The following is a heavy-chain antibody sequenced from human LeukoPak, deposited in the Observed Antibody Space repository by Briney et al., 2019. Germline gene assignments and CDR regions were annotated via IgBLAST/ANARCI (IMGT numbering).Heavy chain of an antibody. J-gene: IGHJ4*02. CDR2: ISGSGGST. Sequence: GGSLRLSCAASGFTFSSYAMSWVRQAPGKGLEWVSAISGSGGSTYYADSVKGRFTISRDNSKNTLYLQMNSLRAEDTAVYYCAKDLGQLPYPGYFDYWGQGTLVTVSS. V-gene: IGHV3-23*01. CDR3: AKDLGQLPYPGYFDY. CDR1: GFTFSSYA. D-gene: IGHD2-2*01.